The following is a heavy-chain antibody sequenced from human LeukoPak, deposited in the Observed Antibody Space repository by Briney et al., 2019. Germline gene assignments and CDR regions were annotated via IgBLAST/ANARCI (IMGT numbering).Heavy chain of an antibody. CDR2: ISSSSSTI. CDR1: GFTFSSYS. CDR3: ARVLHKRNYDSSTYYGY. Sequence: LPGGSLRLSCAASGFTFSSYSMNWVRQAPGKGLEWVSYISSSSSTIYYADSVKGRFTISRDNAKNSLYLQMNSLRAEDTAVYYCARVLHKRNYDSSTYYGYWGQGTLVTVSS. V-gene: IGHV3-48*01. J-gene: IGHJ4*02. D-gene: IGHD3-22*01.